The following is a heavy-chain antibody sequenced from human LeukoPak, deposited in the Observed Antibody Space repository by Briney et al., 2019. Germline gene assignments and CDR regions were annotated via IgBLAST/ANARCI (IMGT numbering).Heavy chain of an antibody. CDR3: ARDGNSWPTYHVGLDV. D-gene: IGHD4-23*01. CDR1: GYTAY. J-gene: IGHJ6*02. CDR2: VSPNNGDT. V-gene: IGHV1-2*02. Sequence: GASVKVSCKASGYTAYMHWVRQAPGQGLEWMGWVSPNNGDTKYAQKFQGRVTMTWDTSLRTAYMDLRRLTSDDTAVYYCARDGNSWPTYHVGLDVWGQGTTVIVYS.